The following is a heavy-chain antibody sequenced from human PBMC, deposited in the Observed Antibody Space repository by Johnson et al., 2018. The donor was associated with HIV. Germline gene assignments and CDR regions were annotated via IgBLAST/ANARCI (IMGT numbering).Heavy chain of an antibody. V-gene: IGHV3-20*04. J-gene: IGHJ3*02. CDR1: GSTFEDYG. CDR3: AKDRSGGSSFPDAFDM. CDR2: INWNGGST. D-gene: IGHD1-26*01. Sequence: VQLVESGGGLVQPGGSLRLSCAASGSTFEDYGMSWVREAPGKGLEWVSGINWNGGSTGYVDSVKGRFTISRDNSKNTLYLQMNSLRAEDTAVYYCAKDRSGGSSFPDAFDMWGQGTLVTVSS.